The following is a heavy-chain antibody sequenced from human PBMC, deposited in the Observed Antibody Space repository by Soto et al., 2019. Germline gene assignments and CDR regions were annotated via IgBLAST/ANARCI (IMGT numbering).Heavy chain of an antibody. CDR3: ARWATGVATLDY. Sequence: WIWIRQHPGQGLEWMGYIYFSGSAYYNPSLTSRLTISIDTSKNQFSLKLTSVTAADTAVYYCARWATGVATLDYWGQGTLVTVSS. J-gene: IGHJ4*02. V-gene: IGHV4-31*02. D-gene: IGHD5-12*01. CDR2: IYFSGSA.